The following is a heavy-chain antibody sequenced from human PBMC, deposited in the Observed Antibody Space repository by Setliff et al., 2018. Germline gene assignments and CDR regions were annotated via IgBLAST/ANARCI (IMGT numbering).Heavy chain of an antibody. CDR3: ARDYYGSGNDAFDI. J-gene: IGHJ3*02. V-gene: IGHV1-69*10. D-gene: IGHD3-10*01. Sequence: SVKVSCKASGYTFTSYDINWVRQATGQGLEWMGGIIPILGIANYAQKFQGRVTITADKSTSTAYMELSSLRSDDTAVYYCARDYYGSGNDAFDIWGQGTMVTVSS. CDR2: IIPILGIA. CDR1: GYTFTSYD.